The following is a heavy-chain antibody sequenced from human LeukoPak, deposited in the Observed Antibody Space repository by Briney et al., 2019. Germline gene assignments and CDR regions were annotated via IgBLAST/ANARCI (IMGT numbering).Heavy chain of an antibody. CDR3: ARDPRIWGYSYGYYMDV. D-gene: IGHD5-18*01. J-gene: IGHJ6*03. CDR2: ISSSSSTI. CDR1: GFTFSSYS. V-gene: IGHV3-48*01. Sequence: GGSLRLSCAASGFTFSSYSMNWVRQAPGKGLEWVSYISSSSSTIYYADSVKGRFTISRDNAKNSLYLQMNSLRAEDTAVYYCARDPRIWGYSYGYYMDVWGKGTTVTVSS.